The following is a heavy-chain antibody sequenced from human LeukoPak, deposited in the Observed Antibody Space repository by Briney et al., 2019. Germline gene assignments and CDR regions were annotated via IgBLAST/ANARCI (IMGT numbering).Heavy chain of an antibody. V-gene: IGHV4-59*01. Sequence: SETLSLTCTVSGASIGTYYGSWMRQPPGEGLEWIGYIYYNGHTDYNPSLMSRVTISVHTSKNQFSLKLSSVTAADTAVYYCARDRHWTNDWVFDYWGQGTLVTVSS. CDR1: GASIGTYY. J-gene: IGHJ4*02. CDR3: ARDRHWTNDWVFDY. D-gene: IGHD1/OR15-1a*01. CDR2: IYYNGHT.